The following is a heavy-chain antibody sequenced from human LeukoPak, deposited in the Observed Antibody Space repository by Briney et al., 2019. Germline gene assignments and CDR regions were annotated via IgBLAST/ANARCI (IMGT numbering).Heavy chain of an antibody. J-gene: IGHJ4*02. CDR2: INQDGSEK. CDR3: ARDGGVSGYDLLDY. D-gene: IGHD5-12*01. CDR1: GFTFSSLW. Sequence: GSLRLACAASGFTFSSLWMTWVRQAPGKGLEWVANINQDGSEKYYVDSVKGRFTISRDSAKNSVYLQMNSLRVEDTAMYYCARDGGVSGYDLLDYWGQGTLVTVSS. V-gene: IGHV3-7*01.